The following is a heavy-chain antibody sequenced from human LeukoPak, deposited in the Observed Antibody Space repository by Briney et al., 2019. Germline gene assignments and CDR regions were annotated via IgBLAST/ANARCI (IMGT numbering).Heavy chain of an antibody. CDR2: INSDGSST. CDR1: GFTFSSYW. Sequence: GGSLRLSCAASGFTFSSYWMHWVRQAPGKGLVWVSRINSDGSSTSYADSVKGRFTTSRDNAKNTLYLQMNSLRAEDTAVYYCARSGYCSGGSCYFDYWGQGTLVTVSS. D-gene: IGHD2-15*01. J-gene: IGHJ4*02. CDR3: ARSGYCSGGSCYFDY. V-gene: IGHV3-74*01.